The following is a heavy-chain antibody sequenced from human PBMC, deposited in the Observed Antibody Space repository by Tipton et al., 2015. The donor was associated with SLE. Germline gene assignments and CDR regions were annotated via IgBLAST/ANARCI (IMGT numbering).Heavy chain of an antibody. J-gene: IGHJ5*02. CDR3: ARVGYYYGSGSYANWFDP. Sequence: QLVQSGAEVKKPGASVKVSCKASGYTFTGYYMHWVRQAPGQGLEWMGWINPNSGGTNYAQKFQGRVTMTRDTSISTAYMELSRLRSDDTAVYYCARVGYYYGSGSYANWFDPWGQGTLVTVSS. CDR2: INPNSGGT. CDR1: GYTFTGYY. D-gene: IGHD3-10*01. V-gene: IGHV1-2*02.